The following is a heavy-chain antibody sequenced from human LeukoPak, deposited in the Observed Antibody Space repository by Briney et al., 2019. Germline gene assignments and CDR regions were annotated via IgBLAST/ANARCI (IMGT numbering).Heavy chain of an antibody. Sequence: ASVKVSCKASGGTFSSYAISWVRQAPGQGLEWMGGIIPIFGTANYAQKFQGRVTITADESTSTAYMELSSLRSEDTAVYYCARMVGPNAENDYWGQGTLVTVSS. D-gene: IGHD1-26*01. V-gene: IGHV1-69*13. CDR1: GGTFSSYA. J-gene: IGHJ4*02. CDR2: IIPIFGTA. CDR3: ARMVGPNAENDY.